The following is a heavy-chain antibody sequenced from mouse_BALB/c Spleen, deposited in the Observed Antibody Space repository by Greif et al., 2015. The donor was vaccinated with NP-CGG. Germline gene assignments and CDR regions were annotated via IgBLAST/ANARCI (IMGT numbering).Heavy chain of an antibody. CDR1: GYTFTRYW. Sequence: VKLMESGAELAKPGASVKMSCKASGYTFTRYWMHWVKQRPGQGLEWIGYINPSXGYTEYNQKFKDKATLTADKSSSTAYMQLSSLTSEDSAVYYCARDYDYWYFDVWGAGTTVTVSS. V-gene: IGHV1-7*01. J-gene: IGHJ1*01. CDR2: INPSXGYT. CDR3: ARDYDYWYFDV. D-gene: IGHD2-4*01.